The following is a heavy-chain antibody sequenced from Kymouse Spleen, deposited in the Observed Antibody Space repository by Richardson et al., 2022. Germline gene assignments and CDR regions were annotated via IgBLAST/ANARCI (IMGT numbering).Heavy chain of an antibody. CDR2: IYPGDSDT. CDR1: GYSFTSYW. V-gene: IGHV5-51*01. D-gene: IGHD6-6*01. J-gene: IGHJ6*02. Sequence: EVQLVQSGAEVKKPGESLKISCKGSGYSFTSYWIGWVRQMPGKGLEWMGIIYPGDSDTRYSPSFQGQVTISADKSISTAYLQWSSLKASDTAMYYCARQQSIAARPYYYYYYGMDVWGQGTTVTVSS. CDR3: ARQQSIAARPYYYYYYGMDV.